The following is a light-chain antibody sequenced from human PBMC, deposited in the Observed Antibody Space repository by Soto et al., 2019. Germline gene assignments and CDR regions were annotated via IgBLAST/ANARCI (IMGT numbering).Light chain of an antibody. V-gene: IGKV1-33*01. Sequence: DIQMTRSPSFVSASVVDRVTITFHASQDISNYLNWYQQKPGKAPKLLIYDEYNLETGVPSRFSGSGSGTDFTLTIRSMQTEDIATYYCKQYDNLHITCGGGTQGDIK. CDR3: KQYDNLHIT. CDR1: QDISNY. J-gene: IGKJ4*01. CDR2: DEY.